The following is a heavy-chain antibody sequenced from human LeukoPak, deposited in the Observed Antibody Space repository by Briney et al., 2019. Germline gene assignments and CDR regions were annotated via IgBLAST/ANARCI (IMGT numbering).Heavy chain of an antibody. CDR3: ATSMAQDVDAFHI. V-gene: IGHV3-21*01. CDR2: ISSSSYI. D-gene: IGHD2-21*01. CDR1: GFTFSSYS. J-gene: IGHJ3*02. Sequence: PGGSLRLSCAASGFTFSSYSMNWVRQAPGKGLEWVSSISSSSYIYYADSVKGRFTISRDNAKNSLYLQMNNLRAEDTAMFYCATSMAQDVDAFHIWGQGTMVTVSS.